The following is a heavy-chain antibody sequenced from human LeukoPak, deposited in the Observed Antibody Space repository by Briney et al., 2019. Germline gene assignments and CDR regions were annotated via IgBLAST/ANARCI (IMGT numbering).Heavy chain of an antibody. J-gene: IGHJ4*02. CDR1: GFTLSNYW. CDR2: IKEDGGEK. V-gene: IGHV3-7*01. Sequence: PGGSLRLSCAASGFTLSNYWMTWVRQAPGKGLEWVAHIKEDGGEKHYVDPVKGRFTISRDNAKNSLYLQMNSPRAEDTAMYYCVRDRGYCSGGTCYALWDYWGQGTLVTVSS. D-gene: IGHD2-15*01. CDR3: VRDRGYCSGGTCYALWDY.